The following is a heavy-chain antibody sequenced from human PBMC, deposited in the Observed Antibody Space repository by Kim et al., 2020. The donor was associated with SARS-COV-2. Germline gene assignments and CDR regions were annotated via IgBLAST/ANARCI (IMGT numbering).Heavy chain of an antibody. D-gene: IGHD1-1*01. V-gene: IGHV4-31*02. CDR3: ARVSLGYDCGMDV. J-gene: IGHJ6*02. Sequence: SYNPSLTSRVTISIATSKKQVFLKLSSVTAADTAVYYCARVSLGYDCGMDVWGQGTTVSVS.